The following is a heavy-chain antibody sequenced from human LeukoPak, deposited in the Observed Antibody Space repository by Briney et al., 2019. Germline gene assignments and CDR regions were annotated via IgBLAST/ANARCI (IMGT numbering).Heavy chain of an antibody. CDR3: ATGKQLLDY. CDR1: GLIFSTYW. CDR2: IRQDGSER. V-gene: IGHV3-7*01. D-gene: IGHD2-15*01. Sequence: GGSLRLSCAACGLIFSTYWMSWVRQAPGKGLEWVANIRQDGSERYYVDSVKGRFTISRDNAKNSLYLQMNSLRAEDTAVYYCATGKQLLDYWGQGTLVTVSS. J-gene: IGHJ4*02.